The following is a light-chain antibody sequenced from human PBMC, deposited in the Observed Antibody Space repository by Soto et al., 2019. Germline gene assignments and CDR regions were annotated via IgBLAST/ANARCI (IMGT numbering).Light chain of an antibody. V-gene: IGKV1-5*01. CDR3: QQYDAYST. CDR1: RGVNRW. Sequence: DIQLTQSPSTLSASVGDRVTITCRARRGVNRWLAWYQQKAGKAPKLLVYDASTLESRVPSRFSGSGSGTDFTLTISSLQPDDSATYYCQQYDAYSTFGRGTKVEVK. CDR2: DAS. J-gene: IGKJ1*01.